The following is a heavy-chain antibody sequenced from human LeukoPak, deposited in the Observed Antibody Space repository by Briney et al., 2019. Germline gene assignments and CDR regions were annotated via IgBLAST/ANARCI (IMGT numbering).Heavy chain of an antibody. V-gene: IGHV4-59*01. Sequence: PSETLSLTCTVSGFSISTYYLNWIRQPPGKGLEWIGFIYYSGSTDYNPSLKSRVAISVDTSRNQFSLKLSSVTAADTAVYYCVIDMGRPDNYWGQGTLVTVSS. CDR3: VIDMGRPDNY. CDR1: GFSISTYY. CDR2: IYYSGST. J-gene: IGHJ4*02. D-gene: IGHD3-10*01.